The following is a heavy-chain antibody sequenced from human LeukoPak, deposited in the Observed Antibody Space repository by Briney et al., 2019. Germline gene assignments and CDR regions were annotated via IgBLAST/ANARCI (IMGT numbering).Heavy chain of an antibody. D-gene: IGHD4-23*01. J-gene: IGHJ3*02. V-gene: IGHV3-21*01. CDR1: GFTFSTDS. CDR3: AKRLTTVLTPSAFDI. CDR2: ISSSSINL. Sequence: GGSLRLSCAASGFTFSTDSMKRVPQAPRERLGWGSPISSSSINLYYADSVKGRFTISRDNAKNSLYLHMKRLRAEDTAVYYCAKRLTTVLTPSAFDIWGQGTMVTVSS.